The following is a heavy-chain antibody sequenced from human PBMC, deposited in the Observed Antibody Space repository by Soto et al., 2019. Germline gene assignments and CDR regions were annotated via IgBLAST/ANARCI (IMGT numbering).Heavy chain of an antibody. CDR3: ARRLRNTYYFDY. D-gene: IGHD1-1*01. J-gene: IGHJ4*02. V-gene: IGHV3-23*01. Sequence: EVQLLESGGTLVQPGGSLRLSCAASGLTFNTYAMSWVRQAPGKGLEWVSAISGSGGSTYYADSVKGRFTISRDNSNNPLYLQINSLRADDTAVYYCARRLRNTYYFDYWGQGTLVTVSS. CDR2: ISGSGGST. CDR1: GLTFNTYA.